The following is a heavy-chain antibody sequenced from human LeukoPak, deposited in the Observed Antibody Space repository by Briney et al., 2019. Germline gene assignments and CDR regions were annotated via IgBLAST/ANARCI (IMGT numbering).Heavy chain of an antibody. V-gene: IGHV4-39*07. J-gene: IGHJ4*02. Sequence: SETLSLTCIVSGGSFSTSSYFWGWIRQPPGKGLEWIGTIYYTGSTYYNPSLKSRVTISEDTSKNRFSLNVTSLTAADTAIYYCARAPYNSKYYITDWGRGTLVTVSS. CDR2: IYYTGST. CDR1: GGSFSTSSYF. D-gene: IGHD4-11*01. CDR3: ARAPYNSKYYITD.